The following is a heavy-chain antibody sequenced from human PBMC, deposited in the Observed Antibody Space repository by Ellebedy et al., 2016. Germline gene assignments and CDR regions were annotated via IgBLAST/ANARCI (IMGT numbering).Heavy chain of an antibody. CDR1: GFTFGDYA. V-gene: IGHV3-49*03. J-gene: IGHJ3*02. D-gene: IGHD5-24*01. CDR2: IRSKAYGGTT. CDR3: TRAGSGYNLGGNAFDI. Sequence: GESLKISCTASGFTFGDYAMSWFRQAPGKGLEWVGFIRSKAYGGTTEYAASVKGRFTISRDDSKSIAYLQMNSLKTEDTAVYYCTRAGSGYNLGGNAFDIWGQGTMVTVSS.